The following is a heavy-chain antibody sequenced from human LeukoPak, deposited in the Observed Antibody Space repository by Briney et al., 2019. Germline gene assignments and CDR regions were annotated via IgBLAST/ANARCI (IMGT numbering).Heavy chain of an antibody. V-gene: IGHV1-46*01. D-gene: IGHD3-3*01. J-gene: IGHJ5*02. CDR1: GYTFTSYC. CDR2: INPSGGST. Sequence: ASVKVSCKASGYTFTSYCMHWVRQAPGQGLEWMGIINPSGGSTSYAQKFQGRVTMTRDTSTSTVYMELSSLRSEDTAVYYCARSITIFGVVIRNNWFDPWGQGTLVTVSS. CDR3: ARSITIFGVVIRNNWFDP.